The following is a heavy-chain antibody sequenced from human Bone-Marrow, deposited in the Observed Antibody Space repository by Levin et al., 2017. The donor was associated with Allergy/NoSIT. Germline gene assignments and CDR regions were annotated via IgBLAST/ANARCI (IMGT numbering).Heavy chain of an antibody. J-gene: IGHJ6*02. Sequence: GGSLRLSCKASGGTFSTYAISWVRQAPGQGLEWMGGIIPIFGPPNYSQKFQGRVTITADESTRTAYMELSSLRFEDTAVYYCARETARGVTTVPYYNYGMDVWGQGTTVTVSS. CDR2: IIPIFGPP. V-gene: IGHV1-69*01. CDR3: ARETARGVTTVPYYNYGMDV. D-gene: IGHD4-17*01. CDR1: GGTFSTYA.